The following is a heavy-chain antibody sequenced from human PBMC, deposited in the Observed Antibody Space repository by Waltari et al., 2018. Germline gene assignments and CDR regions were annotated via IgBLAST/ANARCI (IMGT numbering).Heavy chain of an antibody. J-gene: IGHJ4*02. D-gene: IGHD2-21*01. Sequence: QVQLQESGPGLVEPSQTLSLTCTVSGGSIRSGQYYWGWIRQPAGKGLEWIGRFHTSGSTEYSPSLRSRVTISIDTSKNQLSLRLTSVTAADTAVYYCARSAYCDGSTACDLVASWGQGKLVTISP. V-gene: IGHV4-61*02. CDR1: GGSIRSGQYY. CDR2: FHTSGST. CDR3: ARSAYCDGSTACDLVAS.